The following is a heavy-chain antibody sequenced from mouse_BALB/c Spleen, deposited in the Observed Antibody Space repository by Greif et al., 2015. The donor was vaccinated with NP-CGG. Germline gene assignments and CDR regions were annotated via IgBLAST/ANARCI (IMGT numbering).Heavy chain of an antibody. CDR1: GFNIKDTY. CDR3: AREDDGLLGYFDY. D-gene: IGHD2-3*01. CDR2: IDPANGNT. V-gene: IGHV14-3*02. Sequence: EVQLVESGAELVKPGASVKLSCTASGFNIKDTYMHWVKQRPEQGLEWIGRIDPANGNTKYDPKFQGKATVTADTSSNTAYLQRSSLTSEDTAVYYCAREDDGLLGYFDYWGQGTTLTVSS. J-gene: IGHJ2*01.